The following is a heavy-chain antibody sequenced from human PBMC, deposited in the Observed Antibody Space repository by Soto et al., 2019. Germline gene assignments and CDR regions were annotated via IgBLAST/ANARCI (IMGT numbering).Heavy chain of an antibody. V-gene: IGHV3-53*01. J-gene: IGHJ6*02. D-gene: IGHD6-13*01. CDR1: GFTVSSNY. CDR3: ATAGDYYYYALDV. CDR2: IYSDGNT. Sequence: EVQLVESGGGLIQPGGSLRLSCAASGFTVSSNYMSWVRQAPGKGLECVSFIYSDGNTYYADSVKGRFTISRDNSKNTLFLQMNTLRAEDTAVYYCATAGDYYYYALDVWGQGATVTVSS.